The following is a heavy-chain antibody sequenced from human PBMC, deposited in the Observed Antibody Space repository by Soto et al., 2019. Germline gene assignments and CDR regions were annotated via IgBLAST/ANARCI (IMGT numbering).Heavy chain of an antibody. J-gene: IGHJ4*02. CDR2: IYYSGGT. CDR3: ARSHSSGWYYFDY. CDR1: GGSISSYY. V-gene: IGHV4-59*01. Sequence: SETLSLTCTVSGGSISSYYWSWIRQPPGKGLEWIGYIYYSGGTNYNPSLKSRVTISVDTSKNQFSLKLSSVTAADTAVYYCARSHSSGWYYFDYWGQGTLVTVSS. D-gene: IGHD6-19*01.